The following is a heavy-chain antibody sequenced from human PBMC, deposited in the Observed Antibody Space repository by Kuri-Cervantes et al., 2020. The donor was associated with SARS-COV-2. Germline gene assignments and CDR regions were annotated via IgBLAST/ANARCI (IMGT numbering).Heavy chain of an antibody. CDR3: ARVCGGDCADNYYYYYGMDV. D-gene: IGHD2-21*02. CDR2: ISIKQGDT. Sequence: ASVKVSCKASGYTFTSYGISWVRQAPGQGLERMGWISIKQGDTNYAQKFQGRVTMTTDTSTSTAYMELRSLRSDDTAVYYCARVCGGDCADNYYYYYGMDVWGQGTTVTVSS. V-gene: IGHV1-18*04. CDR1: GYTFTSYG. J-gene: IGHJ6*02.